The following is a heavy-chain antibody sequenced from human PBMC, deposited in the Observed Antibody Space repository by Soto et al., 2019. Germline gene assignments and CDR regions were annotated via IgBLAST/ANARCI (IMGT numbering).Heavy chain of an antibody. D-gene: IGHD3-10*02. Sequence: EVQLVESGGGLVQPGGSLRVSCAASGFTFSSYEMNWVRQAPGKGLEWVSYISSSDSTIYYADSVKGRFTISRDNAKNSLYLQMNRLRAEDTAVYYCASLFLPTWWYFDLWGRGTLVPVSS. CDR2: ISSSDSTI. J-gene: IGHJ2*01. CDR1: GFTFSSYE. V-gene: IGHV3-48*03. CDR3: ASLFLPTWWYFDL.